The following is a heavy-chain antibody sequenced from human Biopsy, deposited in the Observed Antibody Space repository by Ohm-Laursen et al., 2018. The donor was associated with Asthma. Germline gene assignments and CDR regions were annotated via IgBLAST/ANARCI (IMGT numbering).Heavy chain of an antibody. CDR2: IHHSGTS. D-gene: IGHD4-17*01. CDR1: GDSITSGGCC. CDR3: ARTTYGHDGFDP. V-gene: IGHV4-31*03. Sequence: TLSLTYTVSGDSITSGGCCWNWIRQHPGKGLEWIGYIHHSGTSYFNPSLKSRVSISLDTSKNQFSLSLTSVTAADTAVYYCARTTYGHDGFDPWGQGTLVTVSS. J-gene: IGHJ5*02.